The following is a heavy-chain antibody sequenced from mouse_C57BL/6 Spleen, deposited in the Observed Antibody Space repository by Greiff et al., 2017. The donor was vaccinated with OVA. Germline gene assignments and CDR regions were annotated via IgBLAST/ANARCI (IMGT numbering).Heavy chain of an antibody. CDR1: GYTFTSYW. D-gene: IGHD2-5*01. Sequence: QVQLQQPGAELVMPGASVKLSCKASGYTFTSYWMPWVKQRPGQGLEWLGEIDPSDSYTNYNQKFKGKSTLTVDKSSSTAYMQLSSLTSEDSAVYYCARSHYSNYLDYWGQGTTLTVSS. J-gene: IGHJ2*01. CDR3: ARSHYSNYLDY. CDR2: IDPSDSYT. V-gene: IGHV1-69*01.